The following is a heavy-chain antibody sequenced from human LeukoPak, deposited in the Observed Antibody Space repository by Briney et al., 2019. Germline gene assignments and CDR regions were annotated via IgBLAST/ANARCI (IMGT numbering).Heavy chain of an antibody. D-gene: IGHD5-24*01. CDR3: TRRAARWQFDL. CDR1: GFTFSQYW. V-gene: IGHV3-7*03. J-gene: IGHJ2*01. CDR2: IKHDGSEKQDGSEK. Sequence: GGSLRLSCAASGFTFSQYWMSWVRQAPGKGLEWVANIKHDGSEKQDGSEKNYVDSVKGRFTISRDNAKNSLYLQMSSLRAEDTALYYCTRRAARWQFDLWGRGTLLTVSS.